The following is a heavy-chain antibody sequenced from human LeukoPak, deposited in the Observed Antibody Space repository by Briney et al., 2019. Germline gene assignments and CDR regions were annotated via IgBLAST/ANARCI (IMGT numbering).Heavy chain of an antibody. CDR1: GFTVSSNY. CDR2: IYSGGST. J-gene: IGHJ4*02. V-gene: IGHV3-53*01. D-gene: IGHD2-15*01. CDR3: ARVCSGGSCYRSLDY. Sequence: GGSLRLSCAASGFTVSSNYMSWVRQAPGKGLEWVSVIYSGGSTYYADSVKGRFTISRDNSKNTLYLQMNSLRAEDTAAYYCARVCSGGSCYRSLDYWGQGTLVTVSS.